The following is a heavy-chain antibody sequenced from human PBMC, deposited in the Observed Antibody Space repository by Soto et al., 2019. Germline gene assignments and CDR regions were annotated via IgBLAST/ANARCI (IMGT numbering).Heavy chain of an antibody. D-gene: IGHD3-22*01. CDR3: AREDYYDSSGYQLQAFAI. J-gene: IGHJ3*02. Sequence: ASVKVSCKASGYTFTSYAMHWVRQAPGQRLEWMGWINAGNGNTKYSQKFQGRVTITRDTSASTAYMELSSLRSEDTAVYYCAREDYYDSSGYQLQAFAIWGQGTMVTVSS. CDR2: INAGNGNT. V-gene: IGHV1-3*01. CDR1: GYTFTSYA.